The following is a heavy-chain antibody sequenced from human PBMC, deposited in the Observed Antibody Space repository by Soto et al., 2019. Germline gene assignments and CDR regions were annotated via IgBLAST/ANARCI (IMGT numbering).Heavy chain of an antibody. CDR1: GFTFSSYA. J-gene: IGHJ4*02. V-gene: IGHV3-23*01. Sequence: EVQLLESGGGLVQPGGSLRLSCAASGFTFSSYAMSWVRQAPGKGLEWVSAISGSGGSTYYADSVKGRFTISRDNSKSTLYLHMNSLRADDTAVYYCAKTLYYYDTGGYQWGQGTLVTVSS. CDR2: ISGSGGST. CDR3: AKTLYYYDTGGYQ. D-gene: IGHD3-22*01.